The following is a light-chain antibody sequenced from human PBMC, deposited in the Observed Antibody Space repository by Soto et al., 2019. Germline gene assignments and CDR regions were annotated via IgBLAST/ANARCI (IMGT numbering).Light chain of an antibody. Sequence: QSALTQPASVSGSPGQSITISCTGTSSDVGGYNYVSWYQQHPGKAPKLMIYEVSNRPSGVSNRLSGSKSGNTASLTISGRQAEDEADYYCSSYTSSSTWVVGGGTKLTVL. CDR1: SSDVGGYNY. V-gene: IGLV2-14*01. CDR3: SSYTSSSTWV. CDR2: EVS. J-gene: IGLJ3*02.